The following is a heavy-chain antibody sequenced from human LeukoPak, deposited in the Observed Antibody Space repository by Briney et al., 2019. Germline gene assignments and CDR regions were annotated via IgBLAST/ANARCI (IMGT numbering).Heavy chain of an antibody. CDR3: ARSQGLDYFDY. J-gene: IGHJ4*02. V-gene: IGHV4-59*08. Sequence: SDTLSLTCTVSGRPISSYYRLWLRQPPRKGLAGMGYIYYSGSTNYNPSLNSRVTISVDTSKNQFSRKLSSVTAADTAVYYCARSQGLDYFDYWGQGTRVTVAS. CDR1: GRPISSYY. CDR2: IYYSGST.